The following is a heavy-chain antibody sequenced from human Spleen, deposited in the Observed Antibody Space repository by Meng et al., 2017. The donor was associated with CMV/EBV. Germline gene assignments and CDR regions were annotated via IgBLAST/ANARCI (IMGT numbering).Heavy chain of an antibody. D-gene: IGHD6-19*01. CDR2: ISAYNGNT. J-gene: IGHJ5*02. V-gene: IGHV1-18*01. CDR1: GYTFPTYG. Sequence: ASVKVSCKTSGYTFPTYGINWVRQAPGQGLEWLGWISAYNGNTNYAQKFQGRVTMTTETSTSTAYMELRSLRSEDTAVYYCARGVAVAGGRFDPWGQGTLVTVSS. CDR3: ARGVAVAGGRFDP.